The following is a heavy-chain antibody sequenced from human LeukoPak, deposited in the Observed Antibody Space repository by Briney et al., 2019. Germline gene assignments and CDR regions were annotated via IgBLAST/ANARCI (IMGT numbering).Heavy chain of an antibody. J-gene: IGHJ3*02. D-gene: IGHD2-15*01. Sequence: SVKVSCKASGGTFSSYAISWLRQAPGQGLEWMGGIIPIFGTANYAQKFQGRVTITADESTSTAYMELSSLRSEDTAVYYCARDGYCSGGSCLKNDAFDIWGQGTMVTVSS. CDR2: IIPIFGTA. V-gene: IGHV1-69*01. CDR1: GGTFSSYA. CDR3: ARDGYCSGGSCLKNDAFDI.